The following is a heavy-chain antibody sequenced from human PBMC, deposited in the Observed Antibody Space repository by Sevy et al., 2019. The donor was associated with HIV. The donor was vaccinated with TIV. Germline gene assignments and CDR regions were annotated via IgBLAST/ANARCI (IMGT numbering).Heavy chain of an antibody. J-gene: IGHJ4*02. CDR3: VRLRWDLVVVPGATPGCYFDS. CDR2: VSHSGNT. Sequence: SETLSLTCTVSGDSINTYYWSWIRQPPGKGLEWIGYVSHSGNTNYNPSLKSRVSMSVDTSTNQFSLNVKSVTAADTAVYYCVRLRWDLVVVPGATPGCYFDSWGQGTLVTVSS. D-gene: IGHD2-2*02. CDR1: GDSINTYY. V-gene: IGHV4-59*08.